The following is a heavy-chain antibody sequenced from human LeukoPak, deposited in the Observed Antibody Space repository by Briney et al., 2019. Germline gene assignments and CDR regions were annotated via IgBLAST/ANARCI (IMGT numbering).Heavy chain of an antibody. D-gene: IGHD4-17*01. CDR1: GGSISSSSYY. V-gene: IGHV4-39*07. CDR3: ARGEGDYGEYFQH. CDR2: IYYSGST. J-gene: IGHJ1*01. Sequence: PSETLSLTCTVSGGSISSSSYYWGWLRQPPGKGLEWIGSIYYSGSTYYNPSLKSRVTISVDTSKNQFSLKLSSVTAADTAVYYCARGEGDYGEYFQHWGQGTLVTVSS.